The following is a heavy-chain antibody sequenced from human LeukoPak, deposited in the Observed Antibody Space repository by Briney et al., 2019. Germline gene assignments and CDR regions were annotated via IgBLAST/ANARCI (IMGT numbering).Heavy chain of an antibody. CDR1: GYTCTGYY. V-gene: IGHV1-2*02. J-gene: IGHJ3*02. D-gene: IGHD3-22*01. Sequence: ASVKVSCKASGYTCTGYYMHWVRQAPGQGLEWMGWINPNSGGTNYAQKFQGRVTMTRDTSISTAYMELSRLRSDDTAVYYCASPQYDSSGYYSLGAFDIWGQGTMVTVSS. CDR3: ASPQYDSSGYYSLGAFDI. CDR2: INPNSGGT.